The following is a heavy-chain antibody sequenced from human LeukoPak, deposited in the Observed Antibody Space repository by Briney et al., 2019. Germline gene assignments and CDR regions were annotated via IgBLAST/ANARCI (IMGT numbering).Heavy chain of an antibody. CDR1: GGSINNYY. CDR3: ARGCGSTSCHSFDY. J-gene: IGHJ4*02. CDR2: IYTSGSA. V-gene: IGHV4-4*07. D-gene: IGHD2-2*01. Sequence: SETLSLTCTVSGGSINNYYWTWVRQPAGKGLEWIGLIYTSGSAKYNPSLKSRISMSVDTSENQFSLRLSSVTAADTAVYYCARGCGSTSCHSFDYWGQGTLVTVSS.